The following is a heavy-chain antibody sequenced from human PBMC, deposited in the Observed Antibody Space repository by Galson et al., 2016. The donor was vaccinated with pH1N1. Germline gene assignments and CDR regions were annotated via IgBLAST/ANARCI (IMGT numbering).Heavy chain of an antibody. CDR1: GDIFINYP. CDR2: IAPDSGAT. D-gene: IGHD2-15*01. J-gene: IGHJ4*02. Sequence: SVKVSCKASGDIFINYPISWVRQAPGQGLEWMGWIAPDSGATSYAQKFQGRVTMTRDTSINRVYMELSRLRSDDTAIYYCARVLRTVVFDFWGQGTLVTVSS. V-gene: IGHV1-2*02. CDR3: ARVLRTVVFDF.